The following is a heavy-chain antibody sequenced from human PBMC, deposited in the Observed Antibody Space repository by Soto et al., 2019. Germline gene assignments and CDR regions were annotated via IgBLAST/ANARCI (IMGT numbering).Heavy chain of an antibody. CDR1: GGSISSYY. J-gene: IGHJ5*02. Sequence: SETLSLTXTVSGGSISSYYWSWIRQPPGKGLEWIGYIYYSGSTNYNPSLKSRITISVDTSKNQFSLKLSSVTAADTAVYYCARAPGSSWKSNWFDPWGQGTLVTVSS. CDR3: ARAPGSSWKSNWFDP. CDR2: IYYSGST. V-gene: IGHV4-59*01. D-gene: IGHD6-13*01.